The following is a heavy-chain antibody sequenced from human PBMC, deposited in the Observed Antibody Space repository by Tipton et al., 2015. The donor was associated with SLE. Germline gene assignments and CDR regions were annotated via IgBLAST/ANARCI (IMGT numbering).Heavy chain of an antibody. Sequence: SLRLSCAASGFTFSSYGMHWVRQAPGKGLEWVAFIRYDGSNKYYADSVKGRFTISRDNSKNTLYLQMNSLRAEDTAVYYCAKGGYSSSHDAFDIWGQGTMVTVSS. V-gene: IGHV3-30*02. CDR2: IRYDGSNK. J-gene: IGHJ3*02. CDR1: GFTFSSYG. D-gene: IGHD6-13*01. CDR3: AKGGYSSSHDAFDI.